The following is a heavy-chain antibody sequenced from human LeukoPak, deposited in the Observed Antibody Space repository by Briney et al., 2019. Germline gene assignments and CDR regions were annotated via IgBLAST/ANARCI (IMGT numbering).Heavy chain of an antibody. J-gene: IGHJ4*02. CDR1: GGSLSSYY. Sequence: SVTLSLTCSVSGGSLSSYYWSWIRQPPGKGLEWIGHIYHSGSTSYNPSLKSRVTISVDTSKNQLSLKLTSVTPMDTAMYYCARADLFYGGGFDYWGQGTLVTISS. CDR3: ARADLFYGGGFDY. V-gene: IGHV4-59*01. D-gene: IGHD4-23*01. CDR2: IYHSGST.